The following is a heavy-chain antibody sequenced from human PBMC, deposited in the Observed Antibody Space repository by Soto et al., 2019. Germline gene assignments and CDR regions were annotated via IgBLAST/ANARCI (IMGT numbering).Heavy chain of an antibody. CDR2: VSPIGTP. J-gene: IGHJ6*02. Sequence: QVQLQESGPGLVKPSQTLSLTCTVSGDSVSGGYYWSWVRQRPRKGLEWIGYVSPIGTPYYSPSLNSQVSISIDTSKNQLSLEVRSVTAADTAVYYCARDRGSYGMDVWGQGTTVTVSS. CDR1: GDSVSGGYY. CDR3: ARDRGSYGMDV. V-gene: IGHV4-31*01.